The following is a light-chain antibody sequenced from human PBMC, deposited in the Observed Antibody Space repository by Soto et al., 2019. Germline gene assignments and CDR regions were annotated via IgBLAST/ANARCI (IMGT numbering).Light chain of an antibody. CDR3: QQSYSSPPT. CDR2: AAS. V-gene: IGKV1-39*01. CDR1: QSISNH. Sequence: DIQMTPTPSSLSASVKGGVLITCRASQSISNHLNWYQQKPGKAPKLLIFAASSLQSGVPSRFSGSRSGPDFTLTISSLQPEDFATYYCQQSYSSPPTFGQGTKVDIK. J-gene: IGKJ1*01.